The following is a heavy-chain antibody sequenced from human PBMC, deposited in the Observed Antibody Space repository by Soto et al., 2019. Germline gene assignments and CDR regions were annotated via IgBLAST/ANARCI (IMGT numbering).Heavy chain of an antibody. CDR2: INHSGST. CDR1: GGSFSGYY. Sequence: SETLSLTCAVYGGSFSGYYWSWIRQPPGKGLEWIGEINHSGSTNYNPSLKSRVTISVDTSKNQFSLKLSSVTAADTAVYYCARFALTAMVTAFDYWGQGTLVTVSS. CDR3: ARFALTAMVTAFDY. J-gene: IGHJ4*02. D-gene: IGHD5-18*01. V-gene: IGHV4-34*01.